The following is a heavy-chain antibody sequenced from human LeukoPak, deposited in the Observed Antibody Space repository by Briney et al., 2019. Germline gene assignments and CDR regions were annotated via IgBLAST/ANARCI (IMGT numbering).Heavy chain of an antibody. D-gene: IGHD2-15*01. Sequence: GASLQISCKGSGYRFTSYWIGWVRQMPGKGLEWMEIIYPGDSDTRYSPSFQGQVTISADKSISTAYLQWSSLKASDTAMYYCGRGGYYSGGIFYYYFDYWGQGTLVTVSS. J-gene: IGHJ4*02. CDR3: GRGGYYSGGIFYYYFDY. V-gene: IGHV5-51*01. CDR2: IYPGDSDT. CDR1: GYRFTSYW.